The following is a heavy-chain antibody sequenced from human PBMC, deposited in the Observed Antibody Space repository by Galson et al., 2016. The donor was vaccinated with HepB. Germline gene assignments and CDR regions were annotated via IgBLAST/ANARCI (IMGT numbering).Heavy chain of an antibody. CDR3: ARADGFNTPFFDS. V-gene: IGHV3-23*01. D-gene: IGHD5-24*01. CDR2: ISGSGASS. Sequence: SLRLSCAASGFPFNNYAMTWVRQAPGRGLEWVSTISGSGASSYYAASVKGRFTISGDNSKNTLYVQMNSLRAEDTAVYYCARADGFNTPFFDSWGQGTLVTVSS. CDR1: GFPFNNYA. J-gene: IGHJ4*02.